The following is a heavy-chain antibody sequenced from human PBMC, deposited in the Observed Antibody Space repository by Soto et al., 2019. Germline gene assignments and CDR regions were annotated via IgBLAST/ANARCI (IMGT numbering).Heavy chain of an antibody. CDR3: TTDLRWFYGDYVPYYYYMDV. CDR2: ISSSSSYI. Sequence: GGSLRLSCAPSGFTFSRSSMNWVRQAPGKGLEWVSSISSSSSYIYYADSVKGRFTISRDNAKNSLYLQMNSLKTEDTAVYYCTTDLRWFYGDYVPYYYYMDVWGKGTTVTVSS. V-gene: IGHV3-21*03. D-gene: IGHD4-17*01. J-gene: IGHJ6*03. CDR1: GFTFSRSS.